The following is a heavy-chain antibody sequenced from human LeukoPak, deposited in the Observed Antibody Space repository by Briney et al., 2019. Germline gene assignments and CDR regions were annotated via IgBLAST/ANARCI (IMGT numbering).Heavy chain of an antibody. Sequence: SLRLSCAASGFTFDDYAMHWVRQVPGKGLEWVSGMSWNSGSIGYADSVKGRFTISRDNAKNSLYLQMNSLRAEDTALYYCAKDKKDGYNHYYYYGMDVWGQGTTVTVSS. CDR2: MSWNSGSI. CDR1: GFTFDDYA. V-gene: IGHV3-9*01. CDR3: AKDKKDGYNHYYYYGMDV. J-gene: IGHJ6*02. D-gene: IGHD5-24*01.